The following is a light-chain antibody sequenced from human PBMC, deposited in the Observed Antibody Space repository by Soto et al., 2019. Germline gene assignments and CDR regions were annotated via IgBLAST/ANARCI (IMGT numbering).Light chain of an antibody. CDR1: QSISSW. CDR2: SVS. V-gene: IGKV1-5*01. Sequence: DIQMTQSPSTLSASVGDRVTITCRASQSISSWLAWYQQKPGKAPKLLVYSVSNLDSGVPSRFSGSGSGTEFTLTISSLPPDDFATYSCQQCRSYYRTFGKWTKV. CDR3: QQCRSYYRT. J-gene: IGKJ1*01.